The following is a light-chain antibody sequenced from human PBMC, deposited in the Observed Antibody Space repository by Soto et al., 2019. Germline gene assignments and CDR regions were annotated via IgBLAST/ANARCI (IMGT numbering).Light chain of an antibody. CDR3: SSYTRNNNFVL. CDR2: EVT. V-gene: IGLV2-8*01. Sequence: QSALTQPPSASGSPGQSVTISCTGTSSDVGGYNYVSWYQQHPGKAPKLIIYEVTKRPSGVPDRFSGSKSDNTASLTVSGLQAEDEADYYCSSYTRNNNFVLFGGGTKLTV. CDR1: SSDVGGYNY. J-gene: IGLJ2*01.